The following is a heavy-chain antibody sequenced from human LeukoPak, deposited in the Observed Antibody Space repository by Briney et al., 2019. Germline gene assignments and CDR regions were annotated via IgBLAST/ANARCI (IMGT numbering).Heavy chain of an antibody. CDR3: TPPYYYDSSGYYDAFDI. CDR1: GFTFGDYA. CDR2: IRSKAYGGTT. D-gene: IGHD3-22*01. Sequence: GGSLRLSCTASGFTFGDYAMSWFRQAPGKGLEWVGFIRSKAYGGTTEYAASGKGRFTISRDDSKSIAYLQMNSLKTEDTAVYYCTPPYYYDSSGYYDAFDIWGQGTMVTVPS. J-gene: IGHJ3*02. V-gene: IGHV3-49*03.